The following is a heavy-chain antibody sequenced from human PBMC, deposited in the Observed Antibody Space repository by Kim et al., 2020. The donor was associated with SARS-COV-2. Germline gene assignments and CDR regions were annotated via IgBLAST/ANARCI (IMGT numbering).Heavy chain of an antibody. J-gene: IGHJ4*02. V-gene: IGHV1-18*01. CDR2: ISVYNANT. D-gene: IGHD3-22*01. Sequence: ASVKVSCKASGYTFTSYGISWLRQAPGQGLEWMGWISVYNANTNYAQNLQARLTMTTDTSTSTAYMELRSLTSDDTAVYYCASDPAYDSSVYAADYWGQGTLVTVSS. CDR3: ASDPAYDSSVYAADY. CDR1: GYTFTSYG.